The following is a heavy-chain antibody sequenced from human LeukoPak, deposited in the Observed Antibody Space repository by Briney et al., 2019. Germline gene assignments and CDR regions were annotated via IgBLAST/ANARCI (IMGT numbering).Heavy chain of an antibody. CDR2: IDPSDSYT. CDR3: ARHPYSSTWYDY. D-gene: IGHD6-13*01. CDR1: GYSFTSYW. V-gene: IGHV5-10-1*01. J-gene: IGHJ4*02. Sequence: GESLKISCKGSGYSFTSYWISWVRQMPGKGLXXMGRIDPSDSYTNYSPSLQGHVTISADKSTSTVYLQWSSLKASDTAMYYCARHPYSSTWYDYWGQGTLVTVSS.